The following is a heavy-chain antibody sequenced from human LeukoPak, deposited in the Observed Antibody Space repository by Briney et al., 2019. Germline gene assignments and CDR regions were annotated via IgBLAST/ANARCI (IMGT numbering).Heavy chain of an antibody. CDR2: TYYRSKWGN. CDR1: GDSVSSYDAT. CDR3: ARVSSRAFDV. J-gene: IGHJ3*01. D-gene: IGHD6-6*01. V-gene: IGHV6-1*01. Sequence: SQTLSPTCAISGDSVSSYDATWNWIRQSPSRGLEWLGRTYYRSKWGNDYAVSVKSRITINPDTSKNQFSLHLNSVTPEDTAVYYCARVSSRAFDVWGQGTMVTVSP.